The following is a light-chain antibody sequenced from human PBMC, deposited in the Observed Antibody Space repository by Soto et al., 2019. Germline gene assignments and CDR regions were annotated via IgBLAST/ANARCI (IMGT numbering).Light chain of an antibody. CDR2: AAS. Sequence: DLPMTQSPSSLSASVGDRVTITCRASQSISSYLNWYQQKPGKAPKLLIYAASSLQSGVPSRFSGSGSGTDFTLTISSLQPEDFATYYCPQSYSTPYTFGQGTKLEIK. V-gene: IGKV1-39*01. J-gene: IGKJ2*01. CDR1: QSISSY. CDR3: PQSYSTPYT.